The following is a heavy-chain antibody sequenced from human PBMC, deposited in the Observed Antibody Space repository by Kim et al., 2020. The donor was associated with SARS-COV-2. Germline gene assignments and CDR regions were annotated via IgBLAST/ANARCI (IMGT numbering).Heavy chain of an antibody. V-gene: IGHV3-15*01. CDR1: GFAFPDAS. CDR3: TSSTTFYYGSSGYYPDN. D-gene: IGHD3-22*01. Sequence: GGSLRLSCAASGFAFPDASMNWVRQAPGKGLEWVGRIKTQAEGATTDYAAPVEGRFTISRDDSQSTLYLQLSSLKTEDTAVYFCTSSTTFYYGSSGYYPDNWGQGTRVTVSS. J-gene: IGHJ4*02. CDR2: IKTQAEGATT.